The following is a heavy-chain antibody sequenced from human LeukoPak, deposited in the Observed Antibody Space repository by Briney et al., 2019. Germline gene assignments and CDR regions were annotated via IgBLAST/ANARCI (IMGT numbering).Heavy chain of an antibody. V-gene: IGHV1-69*08. D-gene: IGHD1-26*01. CDR3: TRVTLRGSKYNWFDP. CDR2: ITPVIGTT. J-gene: IGHJ5*02. Sequence: SVKVSCRSSGGTFNTHIFNWVRQAPGQGLEWMGRITPVIGTTKYAERFQARVTITADRSTSTAYLELSGLTYEDTAVYYCTRVTLRGSKYNWFDPWGEGTHVSVSS. CDR1: GGTFNTHI.